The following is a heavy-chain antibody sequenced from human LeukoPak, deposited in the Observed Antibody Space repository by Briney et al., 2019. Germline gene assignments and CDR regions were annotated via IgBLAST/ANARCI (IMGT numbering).Heavy chain of an antibody. Sequence: GASVKVSCKASGGTFSSYAISWVRQAPGQGLEWMGGIIPIFGTANYAQKFQGRVTITADESTSTAYMELSSLRSEDTAVYYCARVNLGITMIVGRGYYFDYWGQGTLVTVSS. CDR2: IIPIFGTA. CDR1: GGTFSSYA. CDR3: ARVNLGITMIVGRGYYFDY. V-gene: IGHV1-69*13. J-gene: IGHJ4*02. D-gene: IGHD3-22*01.